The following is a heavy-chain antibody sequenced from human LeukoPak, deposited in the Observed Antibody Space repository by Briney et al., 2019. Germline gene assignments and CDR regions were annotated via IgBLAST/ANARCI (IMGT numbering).Heavy chain of an antibody. V-gene: IGHV3-30-3*01. Sequence: GGSLRLSCAASRFTFSSYAMHWVRQAPGKGLEWVAIIPYDGSNKYYADSVKGRFTISRDNSKNTLYLQMNSLRAEDTAVYYCARAGDIVVVPAASRYFDYWGQGTLVTVSS. D-gene: IGHD2-2*01. CDR1: RFTFSSYA. J-gene: IGHJ4*02. CDR2: IPYDGSNK. CDR3: ARAGDIVVVPAASRYFDY.